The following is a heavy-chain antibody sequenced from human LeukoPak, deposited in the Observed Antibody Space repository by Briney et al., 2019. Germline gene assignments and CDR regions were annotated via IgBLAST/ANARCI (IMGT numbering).Heavy chain of an antibody. CDR3: AKDGRIVATSPCEY. CDR2: ISSGSGDK. J-gene: IGHJ4*02. V-gene: IGHV3-21*04. D-gene: IGHD5-12*01. Sequence: GGSLRLSCAASGFTFSIYSMNWVRQAPGKGLEWVSRISSGSGDKHYADSVKGRFTISRDNAKNSLDLQMDSLRGEDTAVYYCAKDGRIVATSPCEYWGQGTLVTVSS. CDR1: GFTFSIYS.